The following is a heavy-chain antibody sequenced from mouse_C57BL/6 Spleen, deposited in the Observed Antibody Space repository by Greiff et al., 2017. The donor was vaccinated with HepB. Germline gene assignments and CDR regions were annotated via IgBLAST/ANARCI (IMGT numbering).Heavy chain of an antibody. CDR2: IYPGSGST. CDR1: GYTFTSYW. J-gene: IGHJ2*01. V-gene: IGHV1-55*01. Sequence: VQLQQPGAELVKPGASVKMSCKASGYTFTSYWITWVKQRPGQGLEWIGDIYPGSGSTNYNEKFKSKATLTVDTSSSTAYMQLSSLTSEDSAVYYCARGEDYYGSSFYWGQGTTLTVSS. CDR3: ARGEDYYGSSFY. D-gene: IGHD1-1*01.